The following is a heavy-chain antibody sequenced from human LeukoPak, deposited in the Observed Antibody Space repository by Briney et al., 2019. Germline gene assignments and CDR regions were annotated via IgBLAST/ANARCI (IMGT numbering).Heavy chain of an antibody. V-gene: IGHV5-10-1*01. D-gene: IGHD4-17*01. CDR3: ATEASKVTTDFANY. J-gene: IGHJ4*02. Sequence: GEPLKISCQGSGSSFTNYWISWVRRLPGKGLEWIGRIEPSDSYNKYSPSFEGHVPISVDKSISTAFLQWNSLKASDSAMYYCATEASKVTTDFANYWGQGTQVAVSS. CDR1: GSSFTNYW. CDR2: IEPSDSYN.